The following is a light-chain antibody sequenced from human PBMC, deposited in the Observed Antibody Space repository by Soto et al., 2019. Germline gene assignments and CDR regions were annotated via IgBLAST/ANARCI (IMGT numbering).Light chain of an antibody. V-gene: IGKV3-20*01. CDR3: QQYASSPLT. CDR1: QSVGRNY. J-gene: IGKJ4*01. CDR2: GAS. Sequence: EIVLTQSPGTLSVSPGERATLSCRASQSVGRNYLAWYQQKPGQAPRLLIYGASSRATGIPDRFSGSGSGTDFPLTISRLEPEDFAVYYCQQYASSPLTFGVGTKVETK.